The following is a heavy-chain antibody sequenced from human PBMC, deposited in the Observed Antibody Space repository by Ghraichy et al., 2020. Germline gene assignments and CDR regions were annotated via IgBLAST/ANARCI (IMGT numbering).Heavy chain of an antibody. V-gene: IGHV3-11*01. J-gene: IGHJ6*02. D-gene: IGHD6-6*01. CDR1: RFTFSDYY. Sequence: GGSLRLSCAASRFTFSDYYMSWIRQAPGKGLEWVSTISSSGNTIYNADSVKGRFTISRDNAMHSLYLQMNSLRGEDTAVYYCAREFKRAVRPFYYYGLDVWGRGTTVTVSS. CDR3: AREFKRAVRPFYYYGLDV. CDR2: ISSSGNTI.